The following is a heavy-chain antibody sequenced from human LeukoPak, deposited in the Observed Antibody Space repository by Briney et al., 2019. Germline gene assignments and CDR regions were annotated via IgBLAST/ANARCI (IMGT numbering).Heavy chain of an antibody. J-gene: IGHJ4*02. CDR3: AKRPGYSSSWYYFGY. CDR1: GFTFSSYA. V-gene: IGHV3-23*01. D-gene: IGHD6-13*01. CDR2: ISGRGGNT. Sequence: PGGSLRLSCAASGFTFSSYAMSWVRQAPGKGLEWVSAISGRGGNTYYADSVKGRFTISRDNSKNTLYLQMNSLRAEDTAVYYCAKRPGYSSSWYYFGYWGQGTLVTVSS.